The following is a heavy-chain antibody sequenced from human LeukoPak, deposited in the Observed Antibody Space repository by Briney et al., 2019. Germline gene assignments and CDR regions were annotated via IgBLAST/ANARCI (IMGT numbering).Heavy chain of an antibody. CDR1: GYTFTSYY. V-gene: IGHV1-46*03. CDR3: ARDRLVWFGEFIPYWFDP. J-gene: IGHJ5*02. Sequence: ASVKVSCKASGYTFTSYYMHWVRQAPGQGLEWMGLINPSGGSTSYAQKFQGRVTMTRDTSTSTVYMELSSLRSEDTAVYYCARDRLVWFGEFIPYWFDPWGQGTLVTVSS. D-gene: IGHD3-10*01. CDR2: INPSGGST.